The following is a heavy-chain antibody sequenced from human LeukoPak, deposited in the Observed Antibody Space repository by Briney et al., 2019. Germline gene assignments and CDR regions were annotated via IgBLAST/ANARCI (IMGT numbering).Heavy chain of an antibody. D-gene: IGHD4-11*01. CDR2: IYYSGST. Sequence: SETLSLTCTVSGGSISSSSYYWGWIRQPPGKGLEWIGYIYYSGSTNYNPSLKSRVTISVDTSKNQFSLKLSAVTAADTAVYYCARTTVTIDNWFDPWGQGTLVTVSS. J-gene: IGHJ5*02. CDR1: GGSISSSSYY. CDR3: ARTTVTIDNWFDP. V-gene: IGHV4-61*05.